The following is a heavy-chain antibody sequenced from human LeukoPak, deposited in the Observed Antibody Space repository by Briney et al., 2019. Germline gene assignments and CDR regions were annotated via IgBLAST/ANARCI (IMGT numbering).Heavy chain of an antibody. CDR3: ARMRRVGKEDAFDI. CDR2: ISSSSSYI. J-gene: IGHJ3*02. D-gene: IGHD1-14*01. Sequence: PGRSLRLSCAASGFTFSSYSMNWVRQAPGKGLEWVSSISSSSSYIYYADSVKGRFTISRDNAKNSLYLQMNSLRAEDTAVYYCARMRRVGKEDAFDIWGQGTMVTVSS. V-gene: IGHV3-21*01. CDR1: GFTFSSYS.